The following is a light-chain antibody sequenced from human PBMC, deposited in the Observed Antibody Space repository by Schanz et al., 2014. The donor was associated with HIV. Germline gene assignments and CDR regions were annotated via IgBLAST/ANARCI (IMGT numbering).Light chain of an antibody. Sequence: QSVLTQPPSLSGAPGQRVSLSCNGTSSNIGAGYDVHWYQLLPGTAPKVLIFANTHRPSGVPDRFSGSKSVNSASLAITGLQAEDEADYYCQSYDSSLTGPVFGGGTKLTVL. CDR3: QSYDSSLTGPV. J-gene: IGLJ2*01. V-gene: IGLV1-40*01. CDR2: ANT. CDR1: SSNIGAGYD.